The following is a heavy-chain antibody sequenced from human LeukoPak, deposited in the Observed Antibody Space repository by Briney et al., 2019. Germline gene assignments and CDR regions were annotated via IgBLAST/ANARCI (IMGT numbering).Heavy chain of an antibody. CDR1: GGSFSGYY. J-gene: IGHJ4*02. V-gene: IGHV4-34*01. CDR3: ARGSSSWRY. D-gene: IGHD6-13*01. CDR2: INHSGST. Sequence: SETLSLTCAVYGGSFSGYYWSWVRQPPGKGLEWLGEINHSGSTNYNPSLKSRVTISVDTSKNQFSLKLSSVTAADTAVYYCARGSSSWRYWGQGTLVTVSS.